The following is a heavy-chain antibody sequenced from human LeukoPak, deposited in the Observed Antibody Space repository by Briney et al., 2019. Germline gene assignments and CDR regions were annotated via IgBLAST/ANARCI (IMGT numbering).Heavy chain of an antibody. CDR2: IYSGGST. D-gene: IGHD2-21*02. CDR3: ARTDETAPAEDFQH. Sequence: GGSLRLSCAASGFTLSDFDMTWVRQAPGKGLEWVSVIYSGGSTYYADSVKGRFTISRDNSKNTLYLQMKSLRAEDTAVYYCARTDETAPAEDFQHWGQGTLVTVSS. V-gene: IGHV3-53*01. CDR1: GFTLSDFD. J-gene: IGHJ1*01.